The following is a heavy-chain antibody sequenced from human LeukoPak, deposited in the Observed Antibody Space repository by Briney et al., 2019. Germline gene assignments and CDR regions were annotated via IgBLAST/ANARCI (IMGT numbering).Heavy chain of an antibody. CDR2: ISAYNGNT. CDR3: ARGEERYFDWPDAFDI. D-gene: IGHD3-9*01. J-gene: IGHJ3*02. CDR1: GYAFTSYG. Sequence: ASVKVSCKASGYAFTSYGISWVRQAPGQGLEWMGWISAYNGNTNYAQKLQGRVTMTTDTSTSTAYMELRSLRSDDTAVYYCARGEERYFDWPDAFDIWGQGTMVTVSS. V-gene: IGHV1-18*01.